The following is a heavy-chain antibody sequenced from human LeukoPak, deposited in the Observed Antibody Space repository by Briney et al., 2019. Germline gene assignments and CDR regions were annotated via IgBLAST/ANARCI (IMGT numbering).Heavy chain of an antibody. CDR2: ISSSSSTI. Sequence: PGGSLRLSCAASGSTFSSYSMNWVRQAPGKGLEWVSYISSSSSTIYYADSVKGRFTISRDNAKNSLYLQMNSLRAEDTAVYYCARIRYGDYFDYWGQGTLVTVSS. V-gene: IGHV3-48*01. CDR3: ARIRYGDYFDY. CDR1: GSTFSSYS. J-gene: IGHJ4*02. D-gene: IGHD4-17*01.